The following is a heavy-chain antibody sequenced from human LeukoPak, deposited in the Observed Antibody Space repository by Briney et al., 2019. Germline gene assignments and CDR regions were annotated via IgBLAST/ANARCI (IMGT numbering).Heavy chain of an antibody. J-gene: IGHJ3*01. D-gene: IGHD3-16*01. CDR3: ARKFGAFDL. CDR2: ISYDGSNK. Sequence: PGGSLRLSCAASGFTFSSYAMHWVRQAPGKGLEWVAVISYDGSNKYYADSVKGRFTISRDNSKNTLYLQMNSLRAEDTAVYYCARKFGAFDLWGQGTMVTVSS. CDR1: GFTFSSYA. V-gene: IGHV3-30-3*01.